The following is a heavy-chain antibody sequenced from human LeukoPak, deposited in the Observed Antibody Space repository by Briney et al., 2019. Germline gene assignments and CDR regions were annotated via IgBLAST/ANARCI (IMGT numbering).Heavy chain of an antibody. CDR2: IYHSGST. J-gene: IGHJ6*02. CDR1: GDSISSSNW. CDR3: ACRDGYYYYGMDV. V-gene: IGHV4-4*02. D-gene: IGHD5-24*01. Sequence: PSETLSLTCAVSGDSISSSNWWSWVRQPPGKGLEWIGEIYHSGSTNYNPSLKSRVTISVDKSKNQFSLKLSSVTAADTAVYYCACRDGYYYYGMDVWGQGTTVTVSS.